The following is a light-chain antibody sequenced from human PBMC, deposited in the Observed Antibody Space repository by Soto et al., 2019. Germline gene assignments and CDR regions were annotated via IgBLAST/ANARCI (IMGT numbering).Light chain of an antibody. CDR1: QSISSY. J-gene: IGKJ2*03. V-gene: IGKV1-39*01. CDR2: VAS. Sequence: DIQKTQSPSSLSASVGDSVTIICRASQSISSYLNWYQQKPGKVPKLLISVASNLQSGVPSRFSGSGSGTDFTLTISSLQTEDFATYYCQQSYNTPYSFGQGTKLEIK. CDR3: QQSYNTPYS.